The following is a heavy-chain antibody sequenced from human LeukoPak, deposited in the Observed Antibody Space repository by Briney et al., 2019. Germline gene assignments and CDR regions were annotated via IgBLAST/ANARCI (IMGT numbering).Heavy chain of an antibody. CDR3: AKAGVLHLRFLEWLSEDY. V-gene: IGHV3-23*01. CDR2: ISGSGGST. J-gene: IGHJ4*02. Sequence: PGGSLRLSCAASGFTFSSYAMSWVRQAPGKGLEWVSAISGSGGSTYYADSVKGRFTISRDNSKNTLYLQMNSLRAEDTAVYYCAKAGVLHLRFLEWLSEDYWGQGTLVTVSS. D-gene: IGHD3-3*01. CDR1: GFTFSSYA.